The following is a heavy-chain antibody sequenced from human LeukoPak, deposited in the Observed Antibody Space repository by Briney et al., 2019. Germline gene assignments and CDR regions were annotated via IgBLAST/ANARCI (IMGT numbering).Heavy chain of an antibody. D-gene: IGHD6-13*01. CDR1: GYTFTGYY. CDR3: ARDSPFAIAAAGTPPDY. CDR2: INPNSGGT. J-gene: IGHJ4*02. V-gene: IGHV1-2*02. Sequence: ASVKVSCKASGYTFTGYYMHWVRQAPGQGLGWMGWINPNSGGTNYAQKFQGRVTMTRDTSISTAYMELSRLRSDDTAVYYCARDSPFAIAAAGTPPDYWGQGTLVTVSS.